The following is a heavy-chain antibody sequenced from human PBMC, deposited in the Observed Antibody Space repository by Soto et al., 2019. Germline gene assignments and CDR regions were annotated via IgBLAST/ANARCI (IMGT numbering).Heavy chain of an antibody. CDR2: ISGSGGST. V-gene: IGHV3-23*01. CDR1: GFTFSSYA. Sequence: GGSLRLSCAASGFTFSSYAMSWVRQAPGKGLEWVSAISGSGGSTYYADSVKGRFTISRDNSKNTLYLQMNSLRAEDTAVYYCAKDTLFHSYYGSSGYYDSWGQGTLVTVSS. CDR3: AKDTLFHSYYGSSGYYDS. D-gene: IGHD3-22*01. J-gene: IGHJ4*02.